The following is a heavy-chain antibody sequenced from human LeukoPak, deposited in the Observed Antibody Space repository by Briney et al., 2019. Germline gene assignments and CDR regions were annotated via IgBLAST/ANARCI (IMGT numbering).Heavy chain of an antibody. CDR2: IYPGDYDT. CDR1: VSSFTSYW. Sequence: GKSLKISCKASVSSFTSYWIGGGRQMPRKREWWVGIIYPGDYDTRYSQSFQGQVTISADKSISTAYLQWSSLKASDTAMYYYAGFEYSSSWADYWGQGTLVTVSS. CDR3: AGFEYSSSWADY. V-gene: IGHV5-51*01. J-gene: IGHJ4*02. D-gene: IGHD6-6*01.